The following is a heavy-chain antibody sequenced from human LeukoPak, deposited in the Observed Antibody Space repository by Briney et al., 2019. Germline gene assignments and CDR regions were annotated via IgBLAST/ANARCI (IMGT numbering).Heavy chain of an antibody. J-gene: IGHJ4*02. CDR1: GGSISSGSYY. V-gene: IGHV4-61*02. D-gene: IGHD3-10*01. CDR2: IYTSGST. Sequence: SETLSLTCTVPGGSISSGSYYWSWIRQPAGKGLEWIGRIYTSGSTNYNPSLKSRVTISVDTSKNQFSLKLSSVTAADTAVYYRARDRYYYGSEGNYWGQGTLVTVSS. CDR3: ARDRYYYGSEGNY.